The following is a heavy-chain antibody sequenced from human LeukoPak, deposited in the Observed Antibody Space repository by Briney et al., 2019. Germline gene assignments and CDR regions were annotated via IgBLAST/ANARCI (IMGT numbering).Heavy chain of an antibody. Sequence: ASVKVSCKASGYTFTSYDINWVRQAAGQGLEWMGWMNPNSGNTGYAHKFQGRVTMARNTSIRTAYMELSSLRSEDTPVYYCARGVAVAGSHRWVFDYWGQGTLVTVSS. J-gene: IGHJ4*02. CDR1: GYTFTSYD. D-gene: IGHD6-19*01. CDR3: ARGVAVAGSHRWVFDY. V-gene: IGHV1-8*01. CDR2: MNPNSGNT.